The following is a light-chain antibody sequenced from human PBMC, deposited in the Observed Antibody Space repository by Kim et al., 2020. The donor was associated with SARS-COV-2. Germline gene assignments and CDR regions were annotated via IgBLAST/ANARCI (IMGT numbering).Light chain of an antibody. CDR1: QNIRND. J-gene: IGKJ1*01. V-gene: IGKV1-39*01. CDR3: QQSYTTPRT. CDR2: AAS. Sequence: DIQMTQSPSSLSASVGDRVTITCRASQNIRNDVNWYQQKPGRAPSLLIYAASSLQSGVPSRFSGGGSGTDFTLTISSLQSEDSASYYCQQSYTTPRTFGQGTKVEIK.